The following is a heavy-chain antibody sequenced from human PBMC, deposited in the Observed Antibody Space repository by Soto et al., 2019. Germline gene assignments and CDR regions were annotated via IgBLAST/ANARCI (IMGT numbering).Heavy chain of an antibody. CDR1: GYTFTSYG. D-gene: IGHD3-10*01. V-gene: IGHV1-18*01. J-gene: IGHJ6*02. Sequence: QVQLVQSGAEVKKPGASVKVSCKASGYTFTSYGISWVRQAPGQGLEWMGWISAYNGNTNYAQKLQGRVTMTTDTSTSTAYMELRSLRSDDTAVYYCAIDRITMVRGVIIPDYYYYGMDVWGQGTTVTVSS. CDR3: AIDRITMVRGVIIPDYYYYGMDV. CDR2: ISAYNGNT.